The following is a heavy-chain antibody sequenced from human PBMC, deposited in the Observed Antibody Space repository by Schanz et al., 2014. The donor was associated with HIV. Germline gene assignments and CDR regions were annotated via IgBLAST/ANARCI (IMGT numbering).Heavy chain of an antibody. CDR2: ISGSGGST. Sequence: LLESGGGLVQPGGSLRLSCAASGFTFSTTAMSWVRQAPGKGLEWVSNISGSGGSTFYADAVKGRFTISRDNSKNTLYLQMNSLRAEDTAVYYCARGLPADYWGQGTLVTVSS. CDR3: ARGLPADY. V-gene: IGHV3-23*01. CDR1: GFTFSTTA. D-gene: IGHD5-18*01. J-gene: IGHJ4*02.